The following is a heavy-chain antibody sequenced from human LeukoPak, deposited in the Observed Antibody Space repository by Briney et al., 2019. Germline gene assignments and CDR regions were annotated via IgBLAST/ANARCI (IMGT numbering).Heavy chain of an antibody. CDR3: ARHGVEMATINAFDI. D-gene: IGHD5-24*01. J-gene: IGHJ3*02. CDR1: GGSISSYY. V-gene: IGHV4-4*07. CDR2: IYTSGST. Sequence: PSETLSLTCTVSGGSISSYYWSWIRQPAGKGLEWIGRIYTSGSTNYNPSLKSRVTMSVDTSKNQFSLKLSSVTAADTAVYYCARHGVEMATINAFDIWGQGTMVTVSS.